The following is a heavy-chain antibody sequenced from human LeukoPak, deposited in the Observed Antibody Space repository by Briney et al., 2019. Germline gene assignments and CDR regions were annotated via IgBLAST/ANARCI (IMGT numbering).Heavy chain of an antibody. Sequence: GASVKVSCKASGYTFTSYYMHWVRQAPGQGLEWMGIINPSGGSTSYAQKFQGRVTMTRDTSTSTVYMELSSLRSEDTAVYYCAAARSNSLSVTTPPWDWGQGTLVTVSS. CDR1: GYTFTSYY. CDR2: INPSGGST. V-gene: IGHV1-46*01. J-gene: IGHJ4*02. CDR3: AAARSNSLSVTTPPWD. D-gene: IGHD6-6*01.